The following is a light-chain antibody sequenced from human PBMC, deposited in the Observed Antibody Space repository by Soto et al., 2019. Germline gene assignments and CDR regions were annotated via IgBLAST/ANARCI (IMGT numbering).Light chain of an antibody. V-gene: IGKV3-11*01. CDR3: QQRSNWPLT. CDR1: QSVSSY. CDR2: DAS. J-gene: IGKJ4*01. Sequence: EIVLTQSPATLSLSPGERATLSCRASQSVSSYLAWYQQKPCQAPRLLIYDASNRATGIPARFSCSGSGTDFTLNISSLEPEDFAVYYCQQRSNWPLTFGGGTKV.